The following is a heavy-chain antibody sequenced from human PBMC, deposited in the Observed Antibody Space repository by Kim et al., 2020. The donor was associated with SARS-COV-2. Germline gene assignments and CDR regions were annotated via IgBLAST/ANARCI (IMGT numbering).Heavy chain of an antibody. J-gene: IGHJ4*02. Sequence: GGSLRLSCAASGFTFSSYAMSWVRQAPGKGLEWVSAISGSGGSTYYADSVKGRFTISRDNSKNTLYLQMNSLRAEDTAVYYCAEDLSYGGKLGYWGQGTLVTVSS. CDR1: GFTFSSYA. CDR3: AEDLSYGGKLGY. CDR2: ISGSGGST. V-gene: IGHV3-23*01. D-gene: IGHD4-17*01.